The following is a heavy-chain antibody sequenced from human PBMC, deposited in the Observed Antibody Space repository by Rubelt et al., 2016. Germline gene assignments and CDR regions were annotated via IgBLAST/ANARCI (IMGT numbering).Heavy chain of an antibody. V-gene: IGHV4-39*01. CDR2: MYYSGST. CDR1: GGSISSSSYY. J-gene: IGHJ5*02. Sequence: QLQLQESGPGLVKPSETLSLTCIVSGGSISSSSYYWGWIRQSPGKGLEWIGSMYYSGSTYYNPSLKSRVTISVDTSKDQVALRLSSGTGADTAVYYCARVVGYGSGSFNWFDPWGQGTLVTVSS. D-gene: IGHD3-10*01. CDR3: ARVVGYGSGSFNWFDP.